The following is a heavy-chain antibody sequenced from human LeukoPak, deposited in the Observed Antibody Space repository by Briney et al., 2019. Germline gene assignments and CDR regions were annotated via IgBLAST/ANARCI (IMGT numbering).Heavy chain of an antibody. CDR1: GSTFSGYG. CDR3: AKDLESYCGGDCYWDI. CDR2: ISGSGGST. V-gene: IGHV3-23*01. J-gene: IGHJ3*02. D-gene: IGHD2-21*02. Sequence: GSLRLSCAASGSTFSGYGMSWVRQAPGKGLEWVSAISGSGGSTYYADSVKGRFTISRDNSKNTPYLQMNSLRAEDTAVYYCAKDLESYCGGDCYWDIWGQGTMVTVSS.